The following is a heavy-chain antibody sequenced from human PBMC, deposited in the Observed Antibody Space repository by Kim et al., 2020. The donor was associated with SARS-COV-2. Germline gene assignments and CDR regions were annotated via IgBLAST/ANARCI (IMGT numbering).Heavy chain of an antibody. Sequence: GGSLRLSCAASGFTFSSFGMYWVRQAPGKGLEWVAAISSDGINEHYAGSVKGRFSISRDNSKNTVSLQMDSLRVEDTALYYCAKRVGPKGGLDVWGQGTTVTVSS. CDR1: GFTFSSFG. V-gene: IGHV3-30*18. D-gene: IGHD1-26*01. CDR2: ISSDGINE. CDR3: AKRVGPKGGLDV. J-gene: IGHJ6*02.